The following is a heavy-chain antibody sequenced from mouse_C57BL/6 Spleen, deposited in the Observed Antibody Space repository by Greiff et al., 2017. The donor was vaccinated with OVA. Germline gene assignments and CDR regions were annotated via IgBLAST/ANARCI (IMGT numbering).Heavy chain of an antibody. J-gene: IGHJ3*01. CDR2: IDPETGGT. CDR3: TRREAYYSNYNSFAY. CDR1: GYTFTDYE. D-gene: IGHD2-5*01. V-gene: IGHV1-15*01. Sequence: QVQLQQSGAELVRPRASVTLSCKASGYTFTDYEMHWVKQTPVHGLEWIGAIDPETGGTAYNQKFKGKAILTADKSSSTAYMELRSLTSEDSAVYYCTRREAYYSNYNSFAYWGQGTLVTVSA.